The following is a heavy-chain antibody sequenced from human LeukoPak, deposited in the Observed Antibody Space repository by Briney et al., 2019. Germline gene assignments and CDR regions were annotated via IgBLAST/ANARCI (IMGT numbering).Heavy chain of an antibody. Sequence: GGSLRLSCAASGFTFSNYWMHWVRQAPGKGLVWVSRINTDGSITTYADSVKGRFTMPRDNAKNTLSLQMNSLRAEDTAVYFCARGGSGYPLDWGQGTLVTVSS. CDR2: INTDGSIT. J-gene: IGHJ4*02. D-gene: IGHD3-22*01. CDR3: ARGGSGYPLD. V-gene: IGHV3-74*01. CDR1: GFTFSNYW.